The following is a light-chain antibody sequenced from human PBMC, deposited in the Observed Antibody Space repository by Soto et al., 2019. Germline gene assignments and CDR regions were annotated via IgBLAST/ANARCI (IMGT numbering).Light chain of an antibody. CDR2: EVS. CDR3: CSYAGSSTPYV. J-gene: IGLJ1*01. V-gene: IGLV2-23*02. CDR1: SSDVGSYNL. Sequence: QSVLTQRASGSGSPGQSITISCTGTSSDVGSYNLVSWYQQHPGKAPKLMIYEVSKRPSGVSNRFSGSKSGNTASLTISGLQAEDEADYYCCSYAGSSTPYVFGTGTKVTV.